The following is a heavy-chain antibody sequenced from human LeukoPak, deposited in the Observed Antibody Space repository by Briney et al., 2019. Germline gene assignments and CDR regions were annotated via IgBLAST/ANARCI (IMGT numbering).Heavy chain of an antibody. CDR1: GYTFTSYG. J-gene: IGHJ4*02. V-gene: IGHV1-18*01. D-gene: IGHD3-10*01. CDR2: ISAYNGNT. CDR3: ARVKGSGSYYFDY. Sequence: ASVKVSCKASGYTFTSYGISWVRQAPGQGLEWMGWISAYNGNTNYAQKLQGRVTMTTDTSTSTACMELRSLRSDDTAVYYCARVKGSGSYYFDYWGQGTLVTVSS.